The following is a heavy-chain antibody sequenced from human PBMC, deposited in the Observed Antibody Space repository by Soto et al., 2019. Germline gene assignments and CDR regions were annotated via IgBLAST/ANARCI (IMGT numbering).Heavy chain of an antibody. J-gene: IGHJ6*03. CDR1: GFTFSSYS. CDR2: ISSSSSTI. Sequence: EVQLVESGGGLVQHGGSLRLSCAASGFTFSSYSMNWVRQAPGKGLEWVSYISSSSSTIYYADSVKGRFTITRDNAKNSLYLQMNCLRAEDTAVYYYARSDYYYYYYMDVWGKGTTVTVSS. CDR3: ARSDYYYYYYMDV. V-gene: IGHV3-48*01.